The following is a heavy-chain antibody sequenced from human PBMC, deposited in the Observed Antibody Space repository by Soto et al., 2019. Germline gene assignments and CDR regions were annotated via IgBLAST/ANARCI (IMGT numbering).Heavy chain of an antibody. Sequence: SETLSLTCTVSGGSISSYYWSWIRQPPGKGLEWIGYIYYSGSTNYNPSLKSRVTISVDTSKNQFSLKLSSVTAADTAVYYCARDRTGRYSGYVDYYYYMDVWGKGTTVTVSS. J-gene: IGHJ6*03. CDR1: GGSISSYY. D-gene: IGHD5-12*01. CDR2: IYYSGST. CDR3: ARDRTGRYSGYVDYYYYMDV. V-gene: IGHV4-59*01.